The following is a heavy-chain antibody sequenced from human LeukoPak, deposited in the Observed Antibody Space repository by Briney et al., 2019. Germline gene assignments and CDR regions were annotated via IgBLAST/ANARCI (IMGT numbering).Heavy chain of an antibody. J-gene: IGHJ5*02. CDR2: IKQDGSEK. V-gene: IGHV3-7*01. Sequence: GGSLRLSCAASGFTFSSYSMSWVRQAPGKGLEWVANIKQDGSEKYYVDSVKGRFTISRDNAKNSLYLQMNSLRAEDTAVYYCARGSFDLTFDPWGQGTLITVSS. CDR3: ARGSFDLTFDP. CDR1: GFTFSSYS. D-gene: IGHD3-9*01.